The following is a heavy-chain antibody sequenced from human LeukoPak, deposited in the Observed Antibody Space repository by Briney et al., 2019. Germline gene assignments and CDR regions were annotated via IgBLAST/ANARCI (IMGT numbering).Heavy chain of an antibody. J-gene: IGHJ4*02. D-gene: IGHD2-15*01. CDR2: INHSGST. CDR1: GGSFSGYY. CDR3: ARGAEFYCSGGSCYSSYFDY. Sequence: PSETLSLTCAVYGGSFSGYYWSWIRQPPGKGLEWIGEINHSGSTNYNPSLKSRVTISVDTSKNRFPLKLSSVTAADTAVYYCARGAEFYCSGGSCYSSYFDYWGQGTLVTVSS. V-gene: IGHV4-34*01.